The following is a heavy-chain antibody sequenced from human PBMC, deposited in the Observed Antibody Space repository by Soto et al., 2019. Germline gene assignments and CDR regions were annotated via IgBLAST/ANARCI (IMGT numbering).Heavy chain of an antibody. V-gene: IGHV4-59*01. CDR3: ARDLGYLGLWYFDL. CDR2: IYYTGST. Sequence: SETLSLTCTVSGGSISSNYWSWIRQSPGKGLEWLGYIYYTGSTNYNPSLKSRVTISVDTSKSQFSLKLTSVTAADTGVYYCARDLGYLGLWYFDLWGRGTLVTVSS. J-gene: IGHJ2*01. CDR1: GGSISSNY. D-gene: IGHD5-12*01.